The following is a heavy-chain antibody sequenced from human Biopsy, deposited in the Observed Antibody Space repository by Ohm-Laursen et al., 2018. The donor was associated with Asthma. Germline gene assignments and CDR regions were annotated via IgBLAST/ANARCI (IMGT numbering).Heavy chain of an antibody. CDR3: ARQYSSLRGWAFDP. J-gene: IGHJ5*02. V-gene: IGHV2-5*02. D-gene: IGHD6-6*01. Sequence: TQTLTLTCTFSGLSLSTSGVGVGWIRQPPGKALEWLALIYLDDDKRYSPSLKSRLTITKDTSQNQVVLTMTNMDPVDTATYYCARQYSSLRGWAFDPWGQGTLVTVSS. CDR1: GLSLSTSGVG. CDR2: IYLDDDK.